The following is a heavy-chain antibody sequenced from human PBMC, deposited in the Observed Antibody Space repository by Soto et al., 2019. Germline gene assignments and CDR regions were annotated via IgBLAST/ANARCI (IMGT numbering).Heavy chain of an antibody. V-gene: IGHV1-18*04. CDR1: GYMFTTYG. CDR2: ISAYNGNK. Sequence: QVQLVQSGGEVKKPGASVEVSCRTSGYMFTTYGMSWVRQAPGQGLEWMAWISAYNGNKKYAQKFQGTVTKTTDTSTSTVSMELRNLTSDDTGTYFCARTGGGMAARPLEYWGQGTLVTVSS. D-gene: IGHD6-6*01. J-gene: IGHJ4*02. CDR3: ARTGGGMAARPLEY.